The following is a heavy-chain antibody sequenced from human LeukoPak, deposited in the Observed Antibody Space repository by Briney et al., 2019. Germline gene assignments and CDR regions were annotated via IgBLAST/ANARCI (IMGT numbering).Heavy chain of an antibody. J-gene: IGHJ4*02. CDR3: ARDLYGDYAFDY. V-gene: IGHV1-8*03. CDR2: MNPNSGNT. CDR1: GYTFTSYD. Sequence: ASMKVSCKASGYTFTSYDINWVRQATGQGLEWMGWMNPNSGNTGYAQKFQGRVTITRNTSISTAYMELSSLRSEDTAVYYCARDLYGDYAFDYWGQGTLVTVSS. D-gene: IGHD4-17*01.